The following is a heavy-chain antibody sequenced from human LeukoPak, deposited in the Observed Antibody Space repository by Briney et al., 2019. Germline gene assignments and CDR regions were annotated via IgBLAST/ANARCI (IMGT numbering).Heavy chain of an antibody. CDR3: ARDTVFDY. J-gene: IGHJ4*02. CDR1: GFTFDDYG. Sequence: LTGGSLRLSCAASGFTFDDYGMHWVRQAPGKGLEWLSLITWDGRSAYYADSVRGRFTISRDNAKNSLYLQMNSLRAEDTAVYYCARDTVFDYWGQGTLVTVSS. V-gene: IGHV3-43D*03. CDR2: ITWDGRSA.